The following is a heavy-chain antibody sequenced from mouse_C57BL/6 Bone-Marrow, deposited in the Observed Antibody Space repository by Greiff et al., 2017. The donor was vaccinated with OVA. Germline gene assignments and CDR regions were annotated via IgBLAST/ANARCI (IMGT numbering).Heavy chain of an antibody. CDR3: VPLLYIHY. Sequence: VQLQQSGPELVKPEASVKISCKASGYSFTGYYMNWVKQSPEKSLEWIGEINPSTGGTTYNQKFKAKATLTVDKSSSTAYMQLKSLTSEDSAVYYCVPLLYIHYWGQGTLVTVSA. J-gene: IGHJ3*01. CDR1: GYSFTGYY. V-gene: IGHV1-42*01. CDR2: INPSTGGT. D-gene: IGHD2-12*01.